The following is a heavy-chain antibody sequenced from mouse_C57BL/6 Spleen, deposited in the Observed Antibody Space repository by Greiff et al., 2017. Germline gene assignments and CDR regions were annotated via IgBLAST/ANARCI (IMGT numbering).Heavy chain of an antibody. CDR2: ISDGGSYT. V-gene: IGHV5-4*03. CDR1: GFTFSSYA. D-gene: IGHD1-1*01. J-gene: IGHJ3*01. Sequence: DVKLVESGGGLVKPGGSLKLSCAASGFTFSSYAMSWVRQTPEKRLEWVATISDGGSYTYYPDNVKGRFTISRDNAKNNLYLQMSHLKSEDTAMYYCARDDRVSTTVFEGFAYWGQGTLVTVSA. CDR3: ARDDRVSTTVFEGFAY.